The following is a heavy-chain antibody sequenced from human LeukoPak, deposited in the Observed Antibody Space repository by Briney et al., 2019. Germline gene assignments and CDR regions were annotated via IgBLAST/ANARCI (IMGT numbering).Heavy chain of an antibody. V-gene: IGHV3-30*02. CDR3: AKGALDGDYLDY. CDR2: IRYDGSNK. J-gene: IGHJ4*02. CDR1: GFTFSSYG. D-gene: IGHD4-17*01. Sequence: TGGSLRLSCAASGFTFSSYGMHWVRQARGKGLERVAFIRYDGSNKYYADSVKGRFTISRDNSKNTLYLQMNSLRAEDTAVYYCAKGALDGDYLDYWGQGTLVTVSS.